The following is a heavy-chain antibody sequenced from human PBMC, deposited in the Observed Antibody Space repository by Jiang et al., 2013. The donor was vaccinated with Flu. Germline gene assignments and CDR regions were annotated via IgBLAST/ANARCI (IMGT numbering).Heavy chain of an antibody. Sequence: FQGRVTITRDTSASTAYMELSSLRSEDTAVYYCARPGTTNWFDPWGQGTLVTVSS. D-gene: IGHD1-1*01. V-gene: IGHV1-3*01. CDR3: ARPGTTNWFDP. J-gene: IGHJ5*02.